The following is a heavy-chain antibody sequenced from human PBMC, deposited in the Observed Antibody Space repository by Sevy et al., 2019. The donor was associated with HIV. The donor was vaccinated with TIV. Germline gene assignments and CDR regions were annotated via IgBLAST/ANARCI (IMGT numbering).Heavy chain of an antibody. J-gene: IGHJ4*02. V-gene: IGHV4-31*03. CDR1: GGSISSGGYY. CDR3: ARGAAVAGSFYFDY. CDR2: IFYSEST. Sequence: SETLSLTCTVSGGSISSGGYYWNWFRQRPGKGLEWIGYIFYSESTYYNPSLKSRLTISIDTSKNQFSLKLNSVSAADTAVYYCARGAAVAGSFYFDYWGQGTLVTVSS. D-gene: IGHD6-19*01.